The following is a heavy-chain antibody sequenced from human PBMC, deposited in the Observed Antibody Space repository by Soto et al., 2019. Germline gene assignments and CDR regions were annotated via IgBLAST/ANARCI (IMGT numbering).Heavy chain of an antibody. CDR1: GYTFTGYF. J-gene: IGHJ3*02. V-gene: IGHV1-2*04. Sequence: ASVKVSCKASGYTFTGYFMHWVRQAPGQGLEWMGWINPNSGGTNYAQKFQGWVTMTRDTSISTAYMELSRLRSDDTAVYYCGRNQGSTSFAFDIWGQGTMVTVPS. CDR2: INPNSGGT. CDR3: GRNQGSTSFAFDI. D-gene: IGHD1-26*01.